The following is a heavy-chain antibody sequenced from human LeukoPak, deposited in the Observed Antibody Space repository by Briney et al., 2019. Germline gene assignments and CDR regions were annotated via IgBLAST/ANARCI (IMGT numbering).Heavy chain of an antibody. V-gene: IGHV4-39*01. J-gene: IGHJ5*02. D-gene: IGHD3-10*01. CDR3: ARQGGDTMVRGVVRDWFDP. Sequence: PSETLSLTCTVSGDSISSSIYYWGWIRQPPGKGLEWIGCIYYNGYTYYTSSLKSRVTIFVDTSKNQFSLKLIPVTAADTAVYYCARQGGDTMVRGVVRDWFDPWGQGTLVTVSS. CDR2: IYYNGYT. CDR1: GDSISSSIYY.